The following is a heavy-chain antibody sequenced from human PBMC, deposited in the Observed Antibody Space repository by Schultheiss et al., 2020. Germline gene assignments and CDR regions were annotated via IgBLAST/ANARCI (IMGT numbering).Heavy chain of an antibody. CDR3: ARDNYDFLSGYSSANWFDP. CDR2: IYYSGST. Sequence: SETLSLTCTVSGGSISSSSYYWSWIRQPPGKGLEWIGYIYYSGSTNYNPSLKSRVTISIDTSKNQFSLKLSSVTAADTAVYFCARDNYDFLSGYSSANWFDPWGQGTLVTVSS. V-gene: IGHV4-61*01. CDR1: GGSISSSSYY. D-gene: IGHD3-3*01. J-gene: IGHJ5*02.